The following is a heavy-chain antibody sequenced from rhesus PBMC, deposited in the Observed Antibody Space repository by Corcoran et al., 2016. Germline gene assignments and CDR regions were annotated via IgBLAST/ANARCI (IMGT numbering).Heavy chain of an antibody. V-gene: IGHV3-10*01. CDR3: TTVDY. J-gene: IGHJ4*01. CDR1: GFTFSDDY. CDR2: INPNGGTT. Sequence: EVQLVESGGGLGQPGGSLRLSCAASGFTFSDDYMEWVRQAPGKGLEWVGQINPNGGTTFLMDSVKGRFTISRDNAKNPLYLQINSLKIEDTAVYYCTTVDYWGQGVLVTVSS.